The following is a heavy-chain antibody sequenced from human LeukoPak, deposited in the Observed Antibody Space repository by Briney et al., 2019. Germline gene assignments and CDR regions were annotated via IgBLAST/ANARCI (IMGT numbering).Heavy chain of an antibody. Sequence: PSQTLSLTCTVCGGSISSGGYYWSWSRQPAGKGREWIGYVYPSGRTNYKPSLKSRVAISVDTSNNQFSLKLSSVTAADAAVYYCASAPGGRGWYTGGWFDPWGQGTLVTVSS. CDR1: GGSISSGGYY. D-gene: IGHD6-19*01. CDR3: ASAPGGRGWYTGGWFDP. CDR2: VYPSGRT. V-gene: IGHV4-30-2*02. J-gene: IGHJ5*02.